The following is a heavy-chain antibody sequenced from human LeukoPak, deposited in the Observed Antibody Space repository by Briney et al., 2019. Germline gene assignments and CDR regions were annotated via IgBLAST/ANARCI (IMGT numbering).Heavy chain of an antibody. J-gene: IGHJ4*02. D-gene: IGHD3-3*01. CDR2: IKQDGSEK. CDR1: GFTFSSYW. Sequence: SGGSLRLSCAASGFTFSSYWMSWVRQAPGKGLEWVANIKQDGSEKYYVDSVKGRFTISRDNARNSLYLQMNSLRAEDTAVYYCARIDDFWSGYLPFDYWGQGTLVTASS. CDR3: ARIDDFWSGYLPFDY. V-gene: IGHV3-7*01.